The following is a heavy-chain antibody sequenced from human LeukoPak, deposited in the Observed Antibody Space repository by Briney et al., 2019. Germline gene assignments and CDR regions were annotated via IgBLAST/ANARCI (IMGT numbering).Heavy chain of an antibody. V-gene: IGHV4-34*01. Sequence: SETLSLTCTVSGGSISSYYWSWIRQPPGKGLEWIGEINHSGSTNYNPSLKSRVTISVDTSKNQFSLKLSSVTAADTAVYYCARGRMTTVTKRWFDPWGQGTLVTVSS. D-gene: IGHD4-17*01. J-gene: IGHJ5*02. CDR2: INHSGST. CDR1: GGSISSYY. CDR3: ARGRMTTVTKRWFDP.